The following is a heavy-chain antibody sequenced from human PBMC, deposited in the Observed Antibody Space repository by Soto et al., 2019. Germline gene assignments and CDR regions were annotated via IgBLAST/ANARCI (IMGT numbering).Heavy chain of an antibody. CDR2: ISYDGSNK. CDR1: GFTFSSYA. D-gene: IGHD2-2*01. CDR3: ARALIVVVPAAPIPFDYYYGMDV. J-gene: IGHJ6*02. V-gene: IGHV3-30-3*01. Sequence: GGSLRLSCAASGFTFSSYAMHWVRQAPGKGLGWVAVISYDGSNKYYADSVKGRFTISRDNSKNTLYLQMNSLRAEDTAVYYCARALIVVVPAAPIPFDYYYGMDVWGQGTTVTVSS.